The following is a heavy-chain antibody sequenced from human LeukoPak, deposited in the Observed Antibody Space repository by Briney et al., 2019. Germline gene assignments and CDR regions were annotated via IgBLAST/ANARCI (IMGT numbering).Heavy chain of an antibody. J-gene: IGHJ6*03. D-gene: IGHD1-7*01. CDR2: ISGSDSNT. CDR3: AKYQRGNYMPYYMDV. CDR1: GFTFSSYA. Sequence: GGSLRLSCAASGFTFSSYAMSWVRQAPGKGLEWVSGISGSDSNTNYADSVKGRFSISRDNSKNTLYLQMNSLRAEDTAIYCCAKYQRGNYMPYYMDVWGKGTTVTVSS. V-gene: IGHV3-23*01.